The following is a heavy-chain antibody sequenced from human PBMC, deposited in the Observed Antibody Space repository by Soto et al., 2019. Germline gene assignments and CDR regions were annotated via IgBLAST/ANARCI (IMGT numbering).Heavy chain of an antibody. D-gene: IGHD6-19*01. Sequence: GGSLRLSCAASGFMFRRYGMHWVRQAPGKGLEWVAGISYDGSKKNYGDSMKGRFTSSRDNPKNTLFLQMNSLRAEDTAVYYCATSEAVAVGSPFDYWGQGTLVTVSS. CDR2: ISYDGSKK. CDR1: GFMFRRYG. V-gene: IGHV3-30*03. J-gene: IGHJ4*02. CDR3: ATSEAVAVGSPFDY.